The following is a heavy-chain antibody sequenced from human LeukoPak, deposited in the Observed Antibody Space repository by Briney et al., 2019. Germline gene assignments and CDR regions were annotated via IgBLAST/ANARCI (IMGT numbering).Heavy chain of an antibody. D-gene: IGHD3-3*01. CDR2: INPDGSTT. CDR1: GFTFSSYW. V-gene: IGHV3-74*01. Sequence: GGSLRLSCAASGFTFSSYWMHWVRQAPGKGLVWVSRINPDGSTTSYADSVKGRFTISRDSAKNTLYLQMNSLRAEDTAVYYCAKAYSYDFWSGYSHPYFDYWGQGTLVTVSS. CDR3: AKAYSYDFWSGYSHPYFDY. J-gene: IGHJ4*02.